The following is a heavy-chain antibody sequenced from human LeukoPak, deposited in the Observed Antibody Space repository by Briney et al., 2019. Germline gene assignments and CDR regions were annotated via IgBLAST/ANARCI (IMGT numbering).Heavy chain of an antibody. J-gene: IGHJ4*02. CDR3: ARVTGITTITH. CDR1: GGSISSGGYY. D-gene: IGHD3-22*01. Sequence: SSQTLSLTCTVSGGSISSGGYYWSWIRQHPGKGLEWIGYIYYSGGTYYHPSLKSPVTISVDTSKNQFSLKLSSVTAADTAVYYCARVTGITTITHWGQGTLVTVSS. V-gene: IGHV4-31*01. CDR2: IYYSGGT.